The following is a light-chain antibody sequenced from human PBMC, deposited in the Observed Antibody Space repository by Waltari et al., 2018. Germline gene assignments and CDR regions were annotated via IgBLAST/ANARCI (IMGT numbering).Light chain of an antibody. J-gene: IGKJ1*01. CDR3: QQYHNWPRV. CDR2: GAS. Sequence: EIVMTQSPATLSVSPGDSAPLSCKASQSVITNVAWYQQKPGQPPRLLIYGASARATGIPDRFSGSGFGTEFTLAISSLQSEDSAIYYCQQYHNWPRVFGQGTKVEIK. CDR1: QSVITN. V-gene: IGKV3-15*01.